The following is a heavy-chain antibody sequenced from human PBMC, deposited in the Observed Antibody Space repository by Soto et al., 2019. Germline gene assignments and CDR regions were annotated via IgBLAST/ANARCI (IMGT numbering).Heavy chain of an antibody. J-gene: IGHJ3*02. CDR1: GGSISSYY. D-gene: IGHD6-19*01. CDR3: ARDDGSGWYAAFDI. Sequence: QVQLQESGPGLVKPSETLSLTCTVSGGSISSYYWSWIRQPPGKGLEWIGYIYYSGSTNHNPSLKSRVTISVDTSKNQFSLKLSSVTAADTAVYYCARDDGSGWYAAFDIWGQGTMVTVSS. CDR2: IYYSGST. V-gene: IGHV4-59*01.